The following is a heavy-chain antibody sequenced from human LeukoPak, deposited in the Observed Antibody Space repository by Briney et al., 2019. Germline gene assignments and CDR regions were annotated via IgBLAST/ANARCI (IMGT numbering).Heavy chain of an antibody. CDR1: GFTFSSYS. J-gene: IGHJ4*02. V-gene: IGHV3-21*01. CDR3: ASSPDFQEKYFDY. CDR2: ISSSSSYI. Sequence: GGSQRLSCAASGFTFSSYSMNWVRQAPGKGLEWVSSISSSSSYIYYADSVKGRFTISRDNAKNSLYLQMNSLRAEDTAVYYCASSPDFQEKYFDYWGQGTLVTVSS. D-gene: IGHD2/OR15-2a*01.